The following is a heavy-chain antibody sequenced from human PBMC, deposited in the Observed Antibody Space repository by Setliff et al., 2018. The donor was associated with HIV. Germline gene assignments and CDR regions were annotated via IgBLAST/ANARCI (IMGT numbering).Heavy chain of an antibody. V-gene: IGHV4-59*11. CDR2: IYYSGST. J-gene: IGHJ6*03. Sequence: SETLSLTCTVSGGSISSHYWSWIRQPPGKGLEWIGYIYYSGSTNYNPSLKSRVTISVDTSKNQFSLKLSSVTAADTAVYYCARGLRVYDSSGHYYRDYYYYYMDVWGKGTTVTVSS. CDR1: GGSISSHY. CDR3: ARGLRVYDSSGHYYRDYYYYYMDV. D-gene: IGHD3-22*01.